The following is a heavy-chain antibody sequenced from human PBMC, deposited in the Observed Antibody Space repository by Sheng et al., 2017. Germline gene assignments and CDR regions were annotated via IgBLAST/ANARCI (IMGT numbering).Heavy chain of an antibody. CDR2: IYHDGST. CDR3: ARRGSNSWYDY. Sequence: QVQLQESGPGLVKPSETLSLTCTVSGDSISSAYYWGWIRQPPGKGLEWIGSIYHDGSTYYNPPLKSRVTISLDKFKNQFSLELSSVTAADTAVYYCARRGSNSWYDYWGQGNSWSPSP. V-gene: IGHV4-38-2*02. J-gene: IGHJ4*02. D-gene: IGHD6-13*01. CDR1: GDSISSAYY.